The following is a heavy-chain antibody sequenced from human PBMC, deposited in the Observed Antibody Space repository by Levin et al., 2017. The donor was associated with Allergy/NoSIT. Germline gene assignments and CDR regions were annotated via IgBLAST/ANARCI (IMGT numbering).Heavy chain of an antibody. CDR2: ISGSGGST. CDR1: GFTFSSYA. J-gene: IGHJ4*02. Sequence: GGSLRLSCAASGFTFSSYAMSWVRQAPGKGLEWVSAISGSGGSTYYADSVKGRFTISRDNSKNTLYLQMNSLRAEDTAVYYCAKDRIARSSWYPYYFDYWGQGTLVTVSS. D-gene: IGHD6-13*01. V-gene: IGHV3-23*01. CDR3: AKDRIARSSWYPYYFDY.